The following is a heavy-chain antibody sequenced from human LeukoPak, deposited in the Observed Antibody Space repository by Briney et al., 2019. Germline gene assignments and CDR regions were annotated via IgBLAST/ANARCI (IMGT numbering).Heavy chain of an antibody. Sequence: GGSLRLSCAASGFSFSGYTMNWLRQAPGKGLEWVSSIRTNNYRYGAGSVKGRFTISRDNAKNSLFLQMDSLRAEDTAVYYCARDGHFDFWGQGTLVTVSS. D-gene: IGHD3/OR15-3a*01. V-gene: IGHV3-21*01. CDR3: ARDGHFDF. J-gene: IGHJ4*02. CDR2: IRTNNYR. CDR1: GFSFSGYT.